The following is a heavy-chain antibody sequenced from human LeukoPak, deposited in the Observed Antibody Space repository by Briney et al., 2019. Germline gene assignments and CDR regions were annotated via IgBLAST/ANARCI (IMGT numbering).Heavy chain of an antibody. Sequence: SETLSLTCTVSGGSISSSSYYWGWIRQPPGKGLEWIGSIYYSGSTYYNPSLKSRVTISVDTSKNQFSLKLSSVTAADTAVYYCARDQGIAAAGTAGDFDDWGQGTLVTVSS. CDR2: IYYSGST. J-gene: IGHJ4*02. CDR3: ARDQGIAAAGTAGDFDD. CDR1: GGSISSSSYY. D-gene: IGHD6-13*01. V-gene: IGHV4-39*07.